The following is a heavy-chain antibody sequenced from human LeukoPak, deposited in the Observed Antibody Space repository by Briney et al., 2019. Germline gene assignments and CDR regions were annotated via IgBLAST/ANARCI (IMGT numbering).Heavy chain of an antibody. J-gene: IGHJ4*02. D-gene: IGHD1-26*01. Sequence: ATVKVSCKASGYSFTSYGISWVRQAPGQGLEWMGWISAYNGNTNYAQKLQGRVTMTTDTSTSTAYMELRSLRSDDTAVYYCARMELPYYFDYWGQGTLVTVSS. CDR3: ARMELPYYFDY. CDR1: GYSFTSYG. CDR2: ISAYNGNT. V-gene: IGHV1-18*01.